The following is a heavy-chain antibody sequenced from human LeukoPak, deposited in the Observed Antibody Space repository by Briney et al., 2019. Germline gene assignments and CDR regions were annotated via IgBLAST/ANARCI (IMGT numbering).Heavy chain of an antibody. CDR1: GFTFSSNA. V-gene: IGHV3-23*01. Sequence: GGSLRLSCAASGFTFSSNAMRWVRQAPGKGLEWVSTISGSGGSTNYADSVKGRFTVSRDNSKNTLYLQMNSLRAEDTAVYYCAKLIAVAGTDDYWGQGTLVTVSS. D-gene: IGHD6-19*01. J-gene: IGHJ4*02. CDR2: ISGSGGST. CDR3: AKLIAVAGTDDY.